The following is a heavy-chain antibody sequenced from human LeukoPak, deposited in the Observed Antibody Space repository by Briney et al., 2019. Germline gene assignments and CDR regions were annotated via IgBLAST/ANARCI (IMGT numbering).Heavy chain of an antibody. J-gene: IGHJ4*02. CDR1: GGSFSGYY. V-gene: IGHV4-34*01. CDR2: INHRGST. CDR3: ARVLSRKDY. Sequence: SETLSLTCAVYGGSFSGYYWSWIRQPPGKGLEWIGEINHRGSTNYNPSLKSRVTISVDTSKNQFSLKLSSVTAADTAVYYCARVLSRKDYWGQGTLVTVSS.